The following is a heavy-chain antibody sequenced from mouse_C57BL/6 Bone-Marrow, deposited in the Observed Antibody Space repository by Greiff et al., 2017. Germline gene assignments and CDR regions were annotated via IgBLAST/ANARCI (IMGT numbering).Heavy chain of an antibody. J-gene: IGHJ4*01. Sequence: QVQLMESGPGLVQPSQSLSLTCTASGFSLTSYGVHWVRQSPGKGLEWLGVIWRGGSTDYNAAFMSRLSITKDNSKSQFFFKMNSLRADDTAIYYCAKNSLYGFYAMDYWGQGTSVTVSS. V-gene: IGHV2-5*01. D-gene: IGHD2-2*01. CDR1: GFSLTSYG. CDR2: IWRGGST. CDR3: AKNSLYGFYAMDY.